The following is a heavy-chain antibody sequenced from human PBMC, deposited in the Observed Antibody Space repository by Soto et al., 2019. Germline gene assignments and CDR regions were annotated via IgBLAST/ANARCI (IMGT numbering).Heavy chain of an antibody. CDR2: IIPMFGTA. CDR3: ASGIQLWLRRINNGYSG. D-gene: IGHD5-18*01. Sequence: QVQLVQSGAEVKKPESSVKVSCKAPGGTFSTYAISWVRQAPGQGLEWMGGIIPMFGTANYAQRFQDRVTITADESTNTVYMEPSSLRSEDKSVYFCASGIQLWLRRINNGYSGWGQGTLVTVSS. J-gene: IGHJ4*02. V-gene: IGHV1-69*12. CDR1: GGTFSTYA.